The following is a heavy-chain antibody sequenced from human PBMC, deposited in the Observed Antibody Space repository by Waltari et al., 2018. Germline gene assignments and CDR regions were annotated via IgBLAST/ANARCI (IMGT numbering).Heavy chain of an antibody. D-gene: IGHD6-19*01. V-gene: IGHV4-38-2*02. CDR3: ARYSSGWLGSWFDP. CDR1: GYSISSGYY. Sequence: QVQLQESGPGLVKPSETLSLTCTVSGYSISSGYYWGWIRQPPGKGLEWIGSIYHSGRTYYNPSLKSRVTISVDTSKNQFARKLSSVTAADTAVYYCARYSSGWLGSWFDPWGQGTLVTVSS. J-gene: IGHJ5*02. CDR2: IYHSGRT.